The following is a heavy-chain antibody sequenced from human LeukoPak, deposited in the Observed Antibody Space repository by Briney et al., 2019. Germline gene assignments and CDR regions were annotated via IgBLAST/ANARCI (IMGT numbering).Heavy chain of an antibody. J-gene: IGHJ3*02. CDR1: GGSISSTSYY. CDR3: AREYDRDGPSSDAFDI. Sequence: SETLSLTCTVSGGSISSTSYYWGWIRQPPGKGLEWIGSLYYRGSTYYNPSLKSRVTISVDTSKNQFSLKLSSVTAADTAVYYCAREYDRDGPSSDAFDIWGQGTMVTVSS. CDR2: LYYRGST. V-gene: IGHV4-39*07. D-gene: IGHD5-24*01.